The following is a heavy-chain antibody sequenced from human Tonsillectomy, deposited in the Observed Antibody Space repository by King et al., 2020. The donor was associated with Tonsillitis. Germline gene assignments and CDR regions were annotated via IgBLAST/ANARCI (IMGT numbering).Heavy chain of an antibody. Sequence: DVQLVESGGGLVQPGGSLRLSCAASGFTVSTNYMNWVRQAPGKGLEWVSVIYSGGSTYYADSVKGRFTISRDNSKNTLYLQMDSLRAEDTAMYYCARGGGDLDYKYYGMDVWGQGTTVTVSS. CDR3: ARGGGDLDYKYYGMDV. D-gene: IGHD4-17*01. CDR1: GFTVSTNY. CDR2: IYSGGST. J-gene: IGHJ6*02. V-gene: IGHV3-66*01.